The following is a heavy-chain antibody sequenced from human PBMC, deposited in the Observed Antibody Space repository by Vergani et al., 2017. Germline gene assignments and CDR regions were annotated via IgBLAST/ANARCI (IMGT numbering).Heavy chain of an antibody. J-gene: IGHJ3*02. V-gene: IGHV1-69*04. D-gene: IGHD2-15*01. CDR3: AREGDIVVVVAAFGAFDI. CDR2: IIPILGIA. CDR1: GYTFTSYD. Sequence: QVQLVQSGAEVKKPGASVKVSCKASGYTFTSYDINWVRQAPGQGLEWMGRIIPILGIANYAQKFQGRVTITADKSTSTAYMELSSLRSEDTAVYYCAREGDIVVVVAAFGAFDIWGQGTMVTVSS.